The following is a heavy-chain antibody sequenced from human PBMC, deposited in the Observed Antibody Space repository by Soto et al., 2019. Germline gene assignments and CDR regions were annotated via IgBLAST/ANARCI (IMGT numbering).Heavy chain of an antibody. CDR2: ISVSGGST. Sequence: PGGSLRLSCAASGFTFRNYSMNWVRQAPGKGLEWVSGISVSGGSTYYADSVKGRFTVSRENSKNTVYLQMNSLRAEDTAVYFCAKGMYYYDSSGYRLYDYWGQGTLVNVSS. D-gene: IGHD3-22*01. CDR1: GFTFRNYS. J-gene: IGHJ4*02. CDR3: AKGMYYYDSSGYRLYDY. V-gene: IGHV3-23*01.